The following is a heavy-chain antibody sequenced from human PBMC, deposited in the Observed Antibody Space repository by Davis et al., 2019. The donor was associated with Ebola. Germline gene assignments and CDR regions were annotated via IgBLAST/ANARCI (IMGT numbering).Heavy chain of an antibody. V-gene: IGHV3-73*01. CDR2: IRSKATSYAT. Sequence: GGSLRLSCAASGFTFSGSAMHCVRQASGKGQARVGRIRSKATSYATAYAASVKGRFTISRDDSKNTAYLQMNSLKTEDTAVYYCTSRGGNYWGQGTLVTVSS. D-gene: IGHD1-26*01. CDR3: TSRGGNY. J-gene: IGHJ4*02. CDR1: GFTFSGSA.